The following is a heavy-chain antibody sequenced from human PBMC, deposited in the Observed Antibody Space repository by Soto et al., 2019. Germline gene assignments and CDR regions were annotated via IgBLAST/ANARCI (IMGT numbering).Heavy chain of an antibody. Sequence: QVQLVESGGGVVQPGRSLRLSCAASGFTFSNYGMHWVRQAPGKGLEWVAVISYDGSNKYYAVSVKGRFTISRDNSKNTLYLQMTSLRAEDTAVYSCAKGPTLTPPSCYFNYWGQGTLVTVSS. CDR2: ISYDGSNK. CDR3: AKGPTLTPPSCYFNY. J-gene: IGHJ4*02. V-gene: IGHV3-30*18. CDR1: GFTFSNYG. D-gene: IGHD3-9*01.